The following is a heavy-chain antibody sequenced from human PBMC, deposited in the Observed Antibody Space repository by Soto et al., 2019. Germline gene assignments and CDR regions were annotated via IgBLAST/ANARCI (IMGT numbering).Heavy chain of an antibody. CDR2: VYYSGST. D-gene: IGHD3-22*01. CDR1: GGSISSSDFH. Sequence: QVQLQESGPGLVKPSQTLSLTCTVSGGSISSSDFHWSWIRQPPGKGLEWIGYVYYSGSTSYNPSLKSRVTISLDTSKTQFSLRLSSVTAADTAVYYCARVSDSRAYYSDYWGQGTLVTVSS. CDR3: ARVSDSRAYYSDY. J-gene: IGHJ4*02. V-gene: IGHV4-30-4*01.